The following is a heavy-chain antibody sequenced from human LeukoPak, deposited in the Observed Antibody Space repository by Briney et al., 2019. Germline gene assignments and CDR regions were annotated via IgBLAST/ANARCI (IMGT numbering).Heavy chain of an antibody. J-gene: IGHJ4*02. CDR3: ARAKGFDY. Sequence: SETLSLICAVYGGSFSGYYWSWIRQPPGKGLEWIGEINHSGSTNYNPSLKSRVTISVDTSKNQFSLKLSSVTAADTAVYYCARAKGFDYWGQGTLVTVSS. CDR2: INHSGST. CDR1: GGSFSGYY. V-gene: IGHV4-34*01.